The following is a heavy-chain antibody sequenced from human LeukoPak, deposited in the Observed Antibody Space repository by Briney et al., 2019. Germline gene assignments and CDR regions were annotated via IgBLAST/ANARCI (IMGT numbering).Heavy chain of an antibody. V-gene: IGHV3-7*01. Sequence: GGSLRLSCAASGFAFSSYWMSWVRQAPGKGLEWVANIKQDGSEKYYVDSVKGRFTISRDNAKNSLYLQMNSLRAEDTAVYYCAREGPTTVVADWFDPWGQGTLVTVSS. D-gene: IGHD4-23*01. J-gene: IGHJ5*02. CDR1: GFAFSSYW. CDR2: IKQDGSEK. CDR3: AREGPTTVVADWFDP.